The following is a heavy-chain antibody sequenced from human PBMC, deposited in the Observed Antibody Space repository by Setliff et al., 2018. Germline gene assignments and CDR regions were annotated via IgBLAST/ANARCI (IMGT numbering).Heavy chain of an antibody. V-gene: IGHV3-74*01. CDR3: TRDWGGVGATNAFDI. CDR2: INSDGSST. Sequence: PGGSLRLSCEASGFTFSSYWMHWVRQAPGKGLVWVSHINSDGSSTTYADSVKGRFTISRDNAKNTLYLQMNRLRAEDTAVYYCTRDWGGVGATNAFDIWGQGTVVTVSS. CDR1: GFTFSSYW. J-gene: IGHJ3*02. D-gene: IGHD1-26*01.